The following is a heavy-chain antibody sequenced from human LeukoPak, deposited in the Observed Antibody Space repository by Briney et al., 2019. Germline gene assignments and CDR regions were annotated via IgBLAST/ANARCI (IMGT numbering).Heavy chain of an antibody. CDR1: GFTFSSYA. J-gene: IGHJ6*01. Sequence: RGSLRLSCAASGFTFSSYAMSWVRQAPGEGLEWVSAISGSGGSTYYADSVKGRFTISRDNSQNTLYLQMNSLRAEDTAVYYCAKVIDSSSAAYYYYYYGMDGWGQGTTVTVSS. D-gene: IGHD6-6*01. CDR2: ISGSGGST. CDR3: AKVIDSSSAAYYYYYYGMDG. V-gene: IGHV3-23*01.